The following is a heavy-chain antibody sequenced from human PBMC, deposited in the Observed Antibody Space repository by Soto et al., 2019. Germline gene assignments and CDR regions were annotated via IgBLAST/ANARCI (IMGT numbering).Heavy chain of an antibody. Sequence: PSETLSLTCTVSGGSISSYYWSWIRQPAGKGLEWIGRIYTSGSTNYNPSIKSRVTMSVDTSKNQFSLKLSSVTAADTAVYYCARGLGDIVATEYYFDYWGQGTLVTVSS. CDR2: IYTSGST. CDR1: GGSISSYY. D-gene: IGHD5-12*01. V-gene: IGHV4-4*07. CDR3: ARGLGDIVATEYYFDY. J-gene: IGHJ4*02.